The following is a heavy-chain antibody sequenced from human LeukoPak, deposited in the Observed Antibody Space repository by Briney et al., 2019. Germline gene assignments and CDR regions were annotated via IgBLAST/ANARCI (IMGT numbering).Heavy chain of an antibody. CDR1: GGSISSGGYY. CDR2: IYYSGST. D-gene: IGHD3-9*01. Sequence: SQTLSLTCTVSGGSISSGGYYWSWIRQHPGKGLEWIGYIYYSGSTYYNPSLKSRVTISVDTSNNQFSLKLSSVTAADTAVYYCARSGYYDILTGYYYFDYWGQGTLVTVSS. CDR3: ARSGYYDILTGYYYFDY. J-gene: IGHJ4*02. V-gene: IGHV4-31*03.